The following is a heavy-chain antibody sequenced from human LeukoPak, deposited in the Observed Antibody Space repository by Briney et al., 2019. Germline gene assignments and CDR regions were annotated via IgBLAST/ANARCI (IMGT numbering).Heavy chain of an antibody. CDR2: IYYSGST. D-gene: IGHD6-13*01. CDR1: GGSISSGDYY. CDR3: ARALSWLDAFDI. Sequence: SQTLSLTCTVSGGSISSGDYYWSWIRQPPGKGLEWIGYIYYSGSTYYNPSLKSRVTISVDTSKNQFSLKLSSVTAADTAVYYCARALSWLDAFDIWGQGTMVTVSS. V-gene: IGHV4-30-4*01. J-gene: IGHJ3*02.